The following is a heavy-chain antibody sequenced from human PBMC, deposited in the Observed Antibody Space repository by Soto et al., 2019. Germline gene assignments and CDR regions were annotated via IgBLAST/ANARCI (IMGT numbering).Heavy chain of an antibody. CDR1: GGSISSGGYY. D-gene: IGHD3-22*01. V-gene: IGHV4-31*03. CDR3: AREGGYYDSSGYYYDHWYFDL. J-gene: IGHJ2*01. Sequence: QVQLQESGPGLVKPSQTLSLTCTVSGGSISSGGYYWSWIRQHPGKGLEWIGYIYYSGGTYYNPSLKSRVTISVDTSKNQLSLKLSSVTAADTAVYYCAREGGYYDSSGYYYDHWYFDLWGRGTLVTVSS. CDR2: IYYSGGT.